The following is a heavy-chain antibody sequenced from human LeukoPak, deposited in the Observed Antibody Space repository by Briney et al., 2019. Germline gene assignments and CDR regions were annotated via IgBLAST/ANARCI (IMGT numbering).Heavy chain of an antibody. Sequence: SETLSLTCTVSGGSISSSSYYWGWIRQPPGKGLEWIGSLYYTGNTYYNPSLKSRVTISVGTSKNQFSLKLSSVTAADTAVYYCAREGSYYYGSGSTRWFDPWGQGTLVTVSS. D-gene: IGHD3-10*01. J-gene: IGHJ5*02. CDR2: LYYTGNT. CDR3: AREGSYYYGSGSTRWFDP. CDR1: GGSISSSSYY. V-gene: IGHV4-39*02.